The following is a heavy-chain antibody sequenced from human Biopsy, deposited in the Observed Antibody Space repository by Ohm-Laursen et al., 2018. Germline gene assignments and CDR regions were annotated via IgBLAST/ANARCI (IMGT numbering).Heavy chain of an antibody. Sequence: SLRLSCSAFGFTFSSHAMAWVRQAPGKGLEWVSGIRDSGDSAYYADSVKGRFTISRDNAKNSLYLQMNSLRAEDTAVYYCARAYPPPGRRLVVVAGDFDCWGQGTLVAVSS. CDR2: IRDSGDSA. J-gene: IGHJ4*02. D-gene: IGHD2-15*01. V-gene: IGHV3-23*01. CDR1: GFTFSSHA. CDR3: ARAYPPPGRRLVVVAGDFDC.